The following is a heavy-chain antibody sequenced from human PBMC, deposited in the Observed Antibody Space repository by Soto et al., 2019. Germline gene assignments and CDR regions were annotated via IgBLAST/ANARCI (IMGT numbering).Heavy chain of an antibody. CDR1: GYTFTSYD. D-gene: IGHD1-1*01. Sequence: ALVKVSCKASGYTFTSYDINWVRQATGQGLEWMGWMNPNSGNTGYAQKFQGRVTMTRNTSISTAYMELSSLRSEDTAVYYCARGRNWLTDYYYYYMDVWGKGTTVTVSS. J-gene: IGHJ6*03. CDR3: ARGRNWLTDYYYYYMDV. V-gene: IGHV1-8*01. CDR2: MNPNSGNT.